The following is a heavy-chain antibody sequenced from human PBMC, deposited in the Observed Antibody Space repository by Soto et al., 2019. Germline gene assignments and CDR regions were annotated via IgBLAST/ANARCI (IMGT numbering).Heavy chain of an antibody. CDR3: AREPSGIDY. Sequence: PGGSLRLSCADSGFTFSNYWMSWVRQAPGKGLEWVANMNQVGREKYYVDSVKGRFTISRDNAKNSLFLQMNSLRAEDTAVYYCAREPSGIDYWGQGTLVTVSS. CDR2: MNQVGREK. V-gene: IGHV3-7*01. CDR1: GFTFSNYW. D-gene: IGHD1-26*01. J-gene: IGHJ4*02.